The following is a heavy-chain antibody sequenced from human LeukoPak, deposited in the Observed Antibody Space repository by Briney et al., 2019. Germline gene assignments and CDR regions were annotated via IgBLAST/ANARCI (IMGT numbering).Heavy chain of an antibody. J-gene: IGHJ4*02. CDR1: GFTFSNYW. V-gene: IGHV3-74*01. Sequence: GGSLRLSCTASGFTFSNYWMSWVRQAPGKGLVWVSRINSDGSSRHYADSVKGRFTISRDNAKNTLHLQMTSLRAEDTAVYYCARGGPDSSDYSSLFDYWGRGILVTVSS. CDR2: INSDGSSR. CDR3: ARGGPDSSDYSSLFDY. D-gene: IGHD3-22*01.